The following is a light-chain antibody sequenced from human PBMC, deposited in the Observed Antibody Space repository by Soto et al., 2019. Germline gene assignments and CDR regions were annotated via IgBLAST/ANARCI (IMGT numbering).Light chain of an antibody. CDR2: DVS. CDR1: SSDIGAYNS. V-gene: IGLV2-14*01. CDR3: ASYTTARIRV. Sequence: QSALTQPASVSASPGQSITISCTGTSSDIGAYNSVSWYQQYPGKAPQLMIYDVSYRPSGISSRFSGSKSGNTASLTISGLQPDDDADYYCASYTTARIRVFGGGTQLT. J-gene: IGLJ2*01.